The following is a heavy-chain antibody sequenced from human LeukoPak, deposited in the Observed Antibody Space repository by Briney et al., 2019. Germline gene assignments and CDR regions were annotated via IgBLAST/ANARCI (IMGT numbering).Heavy chain of an antibody. V-gene: IGHV1-18*01. CDR3: ARGRRGYGQAADFDY. J-gene: IGHJ4*02. CDR2: ISAYNGNT. D-gene: IGHD5-18*01. CDR1: GYTFTSYG. Sequence: ASLKLSCKASGYTFTSYGISWVRQAPGQGLEWMGWISAYNGNTNYAQKLQGRVTMTTDTSTSTAYMELRSLRSDDTAVYYCARGRRGYGQAADFDYWGQGTLVTVSS.